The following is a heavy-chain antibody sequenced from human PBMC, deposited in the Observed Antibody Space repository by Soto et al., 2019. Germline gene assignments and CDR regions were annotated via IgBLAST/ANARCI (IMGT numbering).Heavy chain of an antibody. CDR3: ARPKTVPGIAAAGGNWFDP. CDR2: MNPNSGNT. CDR1: GYTFTSYD. D-gene: IGHD6-13*01. V-gene: IGHV1-8*01. Sequence: ASVKVSCKASGYTFTSYDINWVRQATGQGLEWMGWMNPNSGNTGYAQKFQGRVTMTRNTSISTAYMELSSLSSEDTAVYYCARPKTVPGIAAAGGNWFDPWGQGTLVTVSS. J-gene: IGHJ5*02.